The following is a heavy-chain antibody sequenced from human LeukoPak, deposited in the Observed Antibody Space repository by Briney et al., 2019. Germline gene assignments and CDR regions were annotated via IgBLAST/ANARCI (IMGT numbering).Heavy chain of an antibody. CDR3: AKDHNYYDSSEGGKFDY. Sequence: GGSLRLSCAASGFTFSSYAMSCVRQAPGKGLEWVSAISGSGGSTYYADSVKGRFTISRDNSKNTLYLQMNSLRAEDKAVYYCAKDHNYYDSSEGGKFDYWGQGTLVTVSS. D-gene: IGHD3-22*01. V-gene: IGHV3-23*01. J-gene: IGHJ4*02. CDR1: GFTFSSYA. CDR2: ISGSGGST.